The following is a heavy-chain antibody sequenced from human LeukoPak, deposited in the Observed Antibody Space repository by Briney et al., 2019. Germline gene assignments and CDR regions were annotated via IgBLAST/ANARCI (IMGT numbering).Heavy chain of an antibody. J-gene: IGHJ4*02. Sequence: PGGSLRLSCAASGFTFSSYSMNWVRQAPGKGLEWISSISTSSSTIYYADSVKGRFTISRDTDKNSLYLQMNSLRAEDTAVYYYARGGGGDDFDYWGQGTLVTVSS. CDR3: ARGGGGDDFDY. V-gene: IGHV3-48*04. CDR2: ISTSSSTI. CDR1: GFTFSSYS. D-gene: IGHD2-21*02.